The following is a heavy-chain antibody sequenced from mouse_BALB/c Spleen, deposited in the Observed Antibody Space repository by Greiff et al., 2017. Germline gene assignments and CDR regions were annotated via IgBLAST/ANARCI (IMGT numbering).Heavy chain of an antibody. CDR2: ISNLAYSI. CDR3: AREGGDYYAMDY. Sequence: EVKLVESGGGLVQPGGSRKLSCAASGFTFSDYGMAWVRQAPGKGPEWVAFISNLAYSIYYADTVTGRFTIARENAKNTLYLEMSSLRSEDTAMYYCAREGGDYYAMDYWGQGTSVTVSS. J-gene: IGHJ4*01. V-gene: IGHV5-15*02. CDR1: GFTFSDYG.